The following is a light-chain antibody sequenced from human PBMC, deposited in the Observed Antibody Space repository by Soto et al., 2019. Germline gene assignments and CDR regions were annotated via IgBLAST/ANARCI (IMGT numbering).Light chain of an antibody. V-gene: IGKV1-39*01. CDR1: QTIRTY. CDR3: QQGYSTPWT. J-gene: IGKJ1*01. CDR2: AAS. Sequence: IQMTQSPSSLSASVGDRVTITCRASQTIRTYLHWYQQKAGEAPKLLIYAASNLQGGVPSRFRGSGSGADFTLTINSLQPEDFATYYCQQGYSTPWTLGQGTRVEIK.